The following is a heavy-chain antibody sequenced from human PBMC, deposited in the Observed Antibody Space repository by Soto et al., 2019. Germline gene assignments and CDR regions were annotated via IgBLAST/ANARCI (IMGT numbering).Heavy chain of an antibody. V-gene: IGHV3-30-3*01. CDR3: ARCVSPYITMIGLDY. CDR2: ISYDGSNK. CDR1: GFTFSSYA. J-gene: IGHJ4*02. Sequence: PGGSLRLSCAASGFTFSSYAMHWVRQAPGKGLEWVAVISYDGSNKYYADSVKGRFTISRDNSKNTLYLQMNSLRAEDTAVYYCARCVSPYITMIGLDYWGQGTLVTVSS. D-gene: IGHD3-22*01.